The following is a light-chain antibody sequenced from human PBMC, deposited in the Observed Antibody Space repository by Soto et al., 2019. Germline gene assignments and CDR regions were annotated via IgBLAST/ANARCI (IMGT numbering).Light chain of an antibody. J-gene: IGLJ1*01. V-gene: IGLV1-44*01. CDR2: TND. CDR1: SSNIGTSS. Sequence: QSALTQPPSGSGIPGQTVTISCSGSSSNIGTSSVHWYKHLPGTAPKPLIYTNDQRPSGVPDRFSGSKSGTSASLAISGLQSEDEADYYCAVWDDSLNGHVFGAGTKVTVL. CDR3: AVWDDSLNGHV.